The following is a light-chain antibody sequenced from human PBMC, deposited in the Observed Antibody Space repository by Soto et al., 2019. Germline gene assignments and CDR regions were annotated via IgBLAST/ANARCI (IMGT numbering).Light chain of an antibody. CDR3: CSYAGTYIWL. CDR2: NVN. CDR1: SSDVGGYTY. V-gene: IGLV2-11*01. Sequence: QSALTQPRSVSASPGQSVAISCTGSSSDVGGYTYVSWYQQCPGKAPRLLIYNVNKRPSGVPDRVSGSKSGNTASLTISGLQAEDEADYYCCSYAGTYIWLFGGGTKLTVL. J-gene: IGLJ3*02.